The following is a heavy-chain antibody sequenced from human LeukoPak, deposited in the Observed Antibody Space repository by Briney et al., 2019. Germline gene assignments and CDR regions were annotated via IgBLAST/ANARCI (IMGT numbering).Heavy chain of an antibody. J-gene: IGHJ6*02. V-gene: IGHV3-49*04. D-gene: IGHD2-2*01. Sequence: GGSLRLSCTASGFTFGDYAMSWVRQAPGKGLEWVGFIRSKAYGGTTEYAASVKGRFTISRDDSKSIAYLQMNSLKTEDTAVYYCTRVVVYYYGMDVWVQGTTVTVSS. CDR2: IRSKAYGGTT. CDR3: TRVVVYYYGMDV. CDR1: GFTFGDYA.